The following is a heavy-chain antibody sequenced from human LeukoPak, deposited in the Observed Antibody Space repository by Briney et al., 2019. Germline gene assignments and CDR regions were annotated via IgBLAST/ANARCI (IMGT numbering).Heavy chain of an antibody. CDR1: GYTFSSYA. Sequence: GGSLRLSCAASGYTFSSYAMSWVRQAPGKGLEWVSGINWNGGSTGYADSVKGRFTISRDNAKNSLYLQMNSLRAEDTALYHCARTGPGAFDIWGQGTMVTVSS. D-gene: IGHD1-1*01. V-gene: IGHV3-20*01. J-gene: IGHJ3*02. CDR3: ARTGPGAFDI. CDR2: INWNGGST.